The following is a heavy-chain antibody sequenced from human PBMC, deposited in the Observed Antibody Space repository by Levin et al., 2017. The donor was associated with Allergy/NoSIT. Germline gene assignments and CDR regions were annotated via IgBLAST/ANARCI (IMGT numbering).Heavy chain of an antibody. CDR2: ISGSGGST. Sequence: GGSLRLSCAASGFTFSSYAMSWVRQAPGKGLEWVSAISGSGGSTYYADSVKGRFTISRDNSKNTLYLQMNSLRAEDTAVYYCAKDANAYNNWNLYDYYDDGMDVWGQGTTVTVSS. V-gene: IGHV3-23*01. D-gene: IGHD1-7*01. CDR3: AKDANAYNNWNLYDYYDDGMDV. CDR1: GFTFSSYA. J-gene: IGHJ6*02.